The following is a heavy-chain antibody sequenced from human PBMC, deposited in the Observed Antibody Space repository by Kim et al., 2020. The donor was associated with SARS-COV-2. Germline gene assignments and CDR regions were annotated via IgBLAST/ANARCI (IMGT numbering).Heavy chain of an antibody. Sequence: GGSLRLSCVASGFSMSDYWINWVRQAPGKGLVWVARVSGDGSTTHYADSVKGRFAIFRDDAMNTLYLAINSLGADDTARYYCARGAFYSGMGVWGQGTTVTVSS. CDR3: ARGAFYSGMGV. V-gene: IGHV3-74*01. CDR1: GFSMSDYW. CDR2: VSGDGSTT. J-gene: IGHJ6*02.